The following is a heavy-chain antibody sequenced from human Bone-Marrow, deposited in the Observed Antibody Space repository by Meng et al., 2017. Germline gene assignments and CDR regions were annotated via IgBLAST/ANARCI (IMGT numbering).Heavy chain of an antibody. J-gene: IGHJ4*02. Sequence: ETLSLTCAASGFTFSSYSMNWVRQAPGKGLEWVSSISSSSSYIYYADSVKGRFTISRDNAKNSLYLQMNSLRAEDTAVYYCAREAGDSSGYYNYWGQGTLVTVSS. CDR1: GFTFSSYS. D-gene: IGHD3-22*01. V-gene: IGHV3-21*01. CDR2: ISSSSSYI. CDR3: AREAGDSSGYYNY.